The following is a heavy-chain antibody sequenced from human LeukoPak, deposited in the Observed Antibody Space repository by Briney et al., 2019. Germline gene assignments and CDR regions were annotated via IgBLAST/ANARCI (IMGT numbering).Heavy chain of an antibody. CDR3: ASAGPHYYDSSGYSVAFDI. Sequence: PSETLSLTCAVYGGSFSGYYWTWIRQPPGKGLEWIGEINHSGSTNYNPSLKSRVTISVDTSKNQFSLKLSSVTAADTAVYYCASAGPHYYDSSGYSVAFDIWGQGTMVTVSS. D-gene: IGHD3-22*01. V-gene: IGHV4-34*01. CDR2: INHSGST. CDR1: GGSFSGYY. J-gene: IGHJ3*02.